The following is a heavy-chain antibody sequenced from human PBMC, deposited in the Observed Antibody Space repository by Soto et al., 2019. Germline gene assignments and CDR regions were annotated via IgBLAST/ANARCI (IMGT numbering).Heavy chain of an antibody. CDR1: GGSISSYY. D-gene: IGHD1-1*01. CDR3: ARRYGRNLDY. CDR2: IYYSGST. J-gene: IGHJ4*02. Sequence: QVQLQESGPGLVKPSETLSLTCTVSGGSISSYYWSWIRQPPGKGLEWIGYIYYSGSTNYNPSLKSRVTISVDTSENQFSLKLSSATAADTAVYYCARRYGRNLDYWGQGTLVTVSS. V-gene: IGHV4-59*08.